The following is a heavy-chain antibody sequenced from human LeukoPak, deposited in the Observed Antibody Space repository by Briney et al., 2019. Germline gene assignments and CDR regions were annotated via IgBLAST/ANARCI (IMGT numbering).Heavy chain of an antibody. CDR2: INPNSGGT. J-gene: IGHJ4*02. V-gene: IGHV1-2*02. CDR1: GYTFTGYY. D-gene: IGHD2-2*01. Sequence: ASVKVSCKASGYTFTGYYMHWVRQAPGQGLEWMGWINPNSGGTNYAQKFQGRVTMTRDTSISTAYMELSRLRSDDTAVYYCARGYCSSTSCQPEFDYWGLGTLVTVSS. CDR3: ARGYCSSTSCQPEFDY.